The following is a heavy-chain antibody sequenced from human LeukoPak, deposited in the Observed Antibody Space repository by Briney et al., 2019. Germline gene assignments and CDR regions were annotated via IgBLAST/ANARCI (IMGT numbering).Heavy chain of an antibody. CDR1: GDSISNYY. Sequence: PSETLSLTCTVSGDSISNYYWSWIRQPAGKGLEWIGRIYTSGSTNYNPSLKSRVTMSVDTSKNQFSLKLSSVTAADTAVYYCAKVPVFRVVILHYFDYWGQGTLVTVSS. CDR2: IYTSGST. D-gene: IGHD3-3*01. J-gene: IGHJ4*02. CDR3: AKVPVFRVVILHYFDY. V-gene: IGHV4-4*07.